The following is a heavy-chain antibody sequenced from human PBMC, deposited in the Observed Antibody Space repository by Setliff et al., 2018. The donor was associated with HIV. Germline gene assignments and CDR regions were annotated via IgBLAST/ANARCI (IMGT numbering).Heavy chain of an antibody. V-gene: IGHV4-39*01. CDR2: IYYSGST. CDR3: ARHYAAPGAFDI. CDR1: GGSLRNYY. D-gene: IGHD2-15*01. Sequence: PSETLSLTCAVYGGSLRNYYWGWIRQPPGKGLEWIGSIYYSGSTYYNPSLKSRVTISVDTSKNQFSLKLSTVTAADTAVYYCARHYAAPGAFDIWGQGTMVTVSS. J-gene: IGHJ3*02.